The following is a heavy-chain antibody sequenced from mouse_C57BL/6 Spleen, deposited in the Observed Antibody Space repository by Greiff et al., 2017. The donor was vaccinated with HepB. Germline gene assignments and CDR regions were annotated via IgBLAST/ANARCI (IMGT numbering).Heavy chain of an antibody. CDR1: GYSFTGYF. CDR2: INPYNGDT. Sequence: EVQLQQSGPELVKPGDSVKISCKASGYSFTGYFMNWVMQSHGKSLEWIGRINPYNGDTFYNQKFKGKATLTVDKSSSTAHMELRSLTSEDSAVYYCARGDYDGYYFDYWGQGTTRTVSS. V-gene: IGHV1-20*01. J-gene: IGHJ2*01. D-gene: IGHD2-4*01. CDR3: ARGDYDGYYFDY.